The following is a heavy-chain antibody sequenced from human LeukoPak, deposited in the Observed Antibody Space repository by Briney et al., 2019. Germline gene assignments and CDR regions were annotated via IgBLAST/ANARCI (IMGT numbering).Heavy chain of an antibody. D-gene: IGHD1-1*01. Sequence: GGSLRLSCTASGFPFSDYSMNWVRQAPGKGLEWISYIGISSGNTKYADSVEGRFTISADNARNSLYLQMNSLRVEDTAVYYCARDHNYAFDNWGQGTLVSVS. CDR1: GFPFSDYS. CDR2: IGISSGNT. J-gene: IGHJ4*02. CDR3: ARDHNYAFDN. V-gene: IGHV3-48*04.